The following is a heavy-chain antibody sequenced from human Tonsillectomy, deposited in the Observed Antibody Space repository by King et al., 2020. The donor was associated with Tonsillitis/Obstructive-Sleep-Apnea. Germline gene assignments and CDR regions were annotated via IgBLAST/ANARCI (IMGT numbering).Heavy chain of an antibody. CDR3: AAALTNPDCGGDCYWGTVDY. V-gene: IGHV1-58*01. Sequence: QLVQSGPEVKKPGTSVKVSCKASRFTFTSSAVQWVRQARGQRLEWIGWIVVGSGNTNYAQKFQERVTITRDMSTSTAYMELSSLRSEDTAVYYCAAALTNPDCGGDCYWGTVDYWGQGTLVTVSS. CDR2: IVVGSGNT. CDR1: RFTFTSSA. D-gene: IGHD2-21*01. J-gene: IGHJ4*02.